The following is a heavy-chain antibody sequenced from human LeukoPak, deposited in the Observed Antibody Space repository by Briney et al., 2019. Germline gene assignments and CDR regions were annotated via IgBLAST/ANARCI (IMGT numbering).Heavy chain of an antibody. CDR3: SSPHDGNWCAP. D-gene: IGHD3-3*01. J-gene: IGHJ5*02. Sequence: GGSLRLSWAASGFTFSGSSMHWVRQASGKGLEWVGRIRDKAYSYATAYAASVTGRFIISRDDSKNVVYLQMISLKTEDTAVYYYSSPHDGNWCAPWGQGTLVTVSS. CDR2: IRDKAYSYAT. V-gene: IGHV3-73*01. CDR1: GFTFSGSS.